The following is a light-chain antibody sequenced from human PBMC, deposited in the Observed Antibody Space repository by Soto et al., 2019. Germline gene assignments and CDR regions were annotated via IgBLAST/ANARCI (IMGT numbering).Light chain of an antibody. CDR1: QRVSSY. Sequence: EIVLTQSPATLSLSPGERATLSCRASQRVSSYLAWYQQKPGQAPRLLIYDAFNRATGIPARFSGSGSGTDFTLTIGSLEPEDFAVYYCQQRSNWPPEYTFGQGTKLESK. J-gene: IGKJ2*01. CDR2: DAF. CDR3: QQRSNWPPEYT. V-gene: IGKV3-11*01.